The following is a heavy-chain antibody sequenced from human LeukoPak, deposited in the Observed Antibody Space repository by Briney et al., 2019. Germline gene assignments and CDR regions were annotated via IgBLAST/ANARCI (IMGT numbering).Heavy chain of an antibody. Sequence: SETLSLTCTVSGGSISSSSYYWGWGRQPPGKGLEWSGEINHSGSTNYNPSLKSRVTISVDTSKNQFSLKLSSVTAADTAVYYCATSPIGRYCSSTSCYNYAFDIWGQGTMVTVSS. V-gene: IGHV4-39*07. CDR3: ATSPIGRYCSSTSCYNYAFDI. CDR2: INHSGST. D-gene: IGHD2-2*01. CDR1: GGSISSSSYY. J-gene: IGHJ3*02.